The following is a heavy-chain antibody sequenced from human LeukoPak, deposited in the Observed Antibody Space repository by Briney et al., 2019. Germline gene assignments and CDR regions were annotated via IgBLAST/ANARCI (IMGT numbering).Heavy chain of an antibody. CDR1: GFTFSSYA. Sequence: PGGSLRLSCAASGFTFSSYAVHWVRQAPGKGLEWVAVISYDGSNKYYADSVKGRFTISRDNSKNTLYLQMNSLRAEDTAVYYCARGPGGWYSSSWYSGWFDPWGQGTLVTVSS. CDR3: ARGPGGWYSSSWYSGWFDP. V-gene: IGHV3-30-3*01. J-gene: IGHJ5*02. CDR2: ISYDGSNK. D-gene: IGHD6-13*01.